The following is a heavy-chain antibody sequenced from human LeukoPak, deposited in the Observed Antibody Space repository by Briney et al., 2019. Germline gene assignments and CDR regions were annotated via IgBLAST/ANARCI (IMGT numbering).Heavy chain of an antibody. CDR2: TNPNTGGT. V-gene: IGHV1-2*02. CDR3: ARLDRYSSGFDY. CDR1: GYTFTGNY. Sequence: ASVKVSCKASGYTFTGNYVHWVRQAPGQRLEWVGWTNPNTGGTNYAQRFQGRVAMTRDTSINTAYMELSRLTSDDTAVYYCARLDRYSSGFDYWGQGTLVTAS. D-gene: IGHD6-6*01. J-gene: IGHJ4*02.